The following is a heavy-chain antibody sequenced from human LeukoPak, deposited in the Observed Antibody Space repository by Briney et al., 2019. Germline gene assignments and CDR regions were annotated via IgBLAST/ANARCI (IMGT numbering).Heavy chain of an antibody. V-gene: IGHV1-58*01. D-gene: IGHD4-17*01. CDR3: AADYGDYAYNWFDP. J-gene: IGHJ5*02. Sequence: APVKVSCKASGFTFTSSAVQWVRQARGQRLEWIGWIVVGSGNTNYAQKFQERVTITRDMSTSTAYMELSSLRSEDTAVYYCAADYGDYAYNWFDPWGQGTLVTVSS. CDR1: GFTFTSSA. CDR2: IVVGSGNT.